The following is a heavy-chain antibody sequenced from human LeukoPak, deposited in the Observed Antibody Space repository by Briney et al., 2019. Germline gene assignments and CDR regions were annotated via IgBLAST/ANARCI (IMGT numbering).Heavy chain of an antibody. D-gene: IGHD6-19*01. CDR3: ARDSIAVAGTGLHSD. CDR2: IIPIFGTA. J-gene: IGHJ4*02. CDR1: GYTFTSYG. V-gene: IGHV1-69*13. Sequence: GASVKVSCKASGYTFTSYGISWVRQAPGQGLEWMGGIIPIFGTANYAQKFQGRVTITADESTSTAYMELSSLRSEDTAVYYCARDSIAVAGTGLHSDWGQGTLVTVSS.